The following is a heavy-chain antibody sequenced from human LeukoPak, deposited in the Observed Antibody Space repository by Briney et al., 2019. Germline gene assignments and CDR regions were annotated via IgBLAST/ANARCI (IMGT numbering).Heavy chain of an antibody. J-gene: IGHJ6*03. D-gene: IGHD2-2*01. Sequence: PSETLSLTCNVSGGSISSSSYYWGWIRQPPGKGLEWIGYIHYSGSTNYNPSLKSRVTISVDTSKNQFSLKLSSVTAADTAVYYCARTTEEYCRSISCYGFDYDYYMDVWGKGTTVTISS. CDR3: ARTTEEYCRSISCYGFDYDYYMDV. CDR1: GGSISSSSYY. V-gene: IGHV4-61*05. CDR2: IHYSGST.